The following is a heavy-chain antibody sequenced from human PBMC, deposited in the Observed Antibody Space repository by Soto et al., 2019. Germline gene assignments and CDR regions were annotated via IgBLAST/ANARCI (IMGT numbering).Heavy chain of an antibody. J-gene: IGHJ5*02. Sequence: GGSLRLSCAASGFTFSSYAMSWVRQAPGKGLEWVSAISGSGGSTYYADSVKGRFTISRDNSKNTLYLQMNSLRAEDTAVYYCAKDPPRQFRYYGDYEAWGQGTLVTVSS. D-gene: IGHD4-17*01. CDR2: ISGSGGST. CDR3: AKDPPRQFRYYGDYEA. V-gene: IGHV3-23*01. CDR1: GFTFSSYA.